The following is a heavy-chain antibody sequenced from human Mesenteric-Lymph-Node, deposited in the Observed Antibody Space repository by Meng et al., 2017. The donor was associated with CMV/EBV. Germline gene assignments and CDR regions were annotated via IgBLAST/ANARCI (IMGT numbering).Heavy chain of an antibody. V-gene: IGHV4-30-4*01. CDR3: ARGVRIRGGSTSFSFDY. CDR1: GGSINSGAYY. CDR2: IFYRGST. J-gene: IGHJ4*02. D-gene: IGHD2-15*01. Sequence: SETLSLTCTVSGGSINSGAYYWNWVRQRPGEGLEWIGYIFYRGSTYYNLSLKSRVSISADTSKTQFFLELRSVTAADTAVYYCARGVRIRGGSTSFSFDYWGRGTLVTVSS.